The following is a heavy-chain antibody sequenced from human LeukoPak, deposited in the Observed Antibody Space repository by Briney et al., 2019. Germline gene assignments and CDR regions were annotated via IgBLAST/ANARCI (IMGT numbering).Heavy chain of an antibody. CDR3: ASTTGTTQSDAFDI. V-gene: IGHV1-2*02. D-gene: IGHD1-1*01. CDR1: GYTFTSYY. CDR2: INPNSGGT. Sequence: ASVKVSCKASGYTFTSYYMHWVRQAPGQGLEWMGWINPNSGGTNYAQKFQGRGTMTRDTSISTAYMELSRMRSDDTAVYYCASTTGTTQSDAFDIWGQGTMVTVSS. J-gene: IGHJ3*02.